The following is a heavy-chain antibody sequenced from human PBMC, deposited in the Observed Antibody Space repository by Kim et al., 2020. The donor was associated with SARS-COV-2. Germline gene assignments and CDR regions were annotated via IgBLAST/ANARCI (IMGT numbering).Heavy chain of an antibody. CDR1: GGSISSYY. D-gene: IGHD2-2*01. CDR3: ARVALGYCSSTRCHNGFDP. Sequence: SETLSLTCTVSGGSISSYYLSWIRQPPGKGLEWIGYIYYSGSTNYNPSLKSRVTISVDTSKNQFSLKLSSVTAADTAVYYCARVALGYCSSTRCHNGFDPWGQGTLVTVSS. J-gene: IGHJ5*02. V-gene: IGHV4-59*01. CDR2: IYYSGST.